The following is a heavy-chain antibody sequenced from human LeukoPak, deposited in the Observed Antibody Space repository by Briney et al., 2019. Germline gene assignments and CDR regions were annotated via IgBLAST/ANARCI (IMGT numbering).Heavy chain of an antibody. CDR1: GGSISSYY. CDR3: AKMGGSAPYFFDY. V-gene: IGHV4-4*07. J-gene: IGHJ4*02. D-gene: IGHD6-19*01. Sequence: SETLSLTCTVSGGSISSYYWSWIRQPVGKGLEWIGRIYTSGSTNYNPSLKSRVTISVDKSKNQFSLKLSSVTAADTAMYYCAKMGGSAPYFFDYWGQGTLVTVSS. CDR2: IYTSGST.